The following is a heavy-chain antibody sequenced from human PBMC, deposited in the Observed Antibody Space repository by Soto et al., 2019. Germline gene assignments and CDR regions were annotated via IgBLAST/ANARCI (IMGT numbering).Heavy chain of an antibody. J-gene: IGHJ4*02. CDR3: ARDGVAAGNINFDY. D-gene: IGHD6-25*01. CDR1: GYTFTNYA. CDR2: INGGNGNT. Sequence: ASVKVSCKASGYTFTNYAMHWVRQAPGQRLEWMGWINGGNGNTKYSPKLQDRVTITRDTSASTAYMELSSLRSEDTALYYCARDGVAAGNINFDYWGQGTLVTVSS. V-gene: IGHV1-3*01.